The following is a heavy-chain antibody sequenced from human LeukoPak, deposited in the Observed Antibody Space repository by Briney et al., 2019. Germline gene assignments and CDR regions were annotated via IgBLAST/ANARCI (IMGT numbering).Heavy chain of an antibody. CDR2: IIPSLDVA. D-gene: IGHD2-15*01. CDR1: GYTFTSYG. CDR3: ARDHCTPGTCLGGH. Sequence: SVKVSCKASGYTFTSYGISWVRQAPGQGLEWIGRIIPSLDVANYAQKFQGRVTLSVDRDTATTYMEVTSLRSEDTAIYYCARDHCTPGTCLGGHWGQGTLVTVSS. J-gene: IGHJ4*02. V-gene: IGHV1-69*04.